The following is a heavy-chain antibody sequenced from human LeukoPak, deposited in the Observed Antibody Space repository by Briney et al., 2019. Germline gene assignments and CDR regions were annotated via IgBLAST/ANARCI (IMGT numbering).Heavy chain of an antibody. D-gene: IGHD7-27*01. CDR3: ARNRNWGETDY. Sequence: SETLSLTCTVSGGSISSYYWSWIRQPPGKGLEWIGYIYYSGSTYYNPSLKSRVTISVDTSKNQFSLKLSSVTAADTAVYYCARNRNWGETDYWGQGTLVTVSS. CDR1: GGSISSYY. CDR2: IYYSGST. V-gene: IGHV4-59*12. J-gene: IGHJ4*02.